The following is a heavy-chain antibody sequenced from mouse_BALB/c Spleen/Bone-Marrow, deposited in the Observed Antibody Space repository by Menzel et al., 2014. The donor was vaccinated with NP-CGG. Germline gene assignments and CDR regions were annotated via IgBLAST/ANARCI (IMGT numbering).Heavy chain of an antibody. J-gene: IGHJ2*01. D-gene: IGHD3-1*01. CDR3: ARGSYYFDY. Sequence: DVQLQQPEPGLVQPSQSLSLTCPVTGYSITRDYAWNWIRQFPGNKLEWMGYISYSGATTYNPSLKSRISITRDTSKNQIFLQLNSVTTEDTATYYCARGSYYFDYWGQGTTLTVSS. V-gene: IGHV3-2*02. CDR2: ISYSGAT. CDR1: GYSITRDYA.